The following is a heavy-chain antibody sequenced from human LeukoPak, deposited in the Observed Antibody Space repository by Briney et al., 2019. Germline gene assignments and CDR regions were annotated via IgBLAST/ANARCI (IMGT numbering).Heavy chain of an antibody. CDR1: GGSISSYY. Sequence: KASETLSLTCTVSGGSISSYYWSWIRQPPGKGLEWIGYIYYSGSTNYNPSLKSRVTISVDTSKNQFSLKLTSVTAADTAVYYCARQMDIVATSPFGYWGRGTLVTVSS. CDR2: IYYSGST. D-gene: IGHD5-12*01. J-gene: IGHJ4*02. V-gene: IGHV4-59*08. CDR3: ARQMDIVATSPFGY.